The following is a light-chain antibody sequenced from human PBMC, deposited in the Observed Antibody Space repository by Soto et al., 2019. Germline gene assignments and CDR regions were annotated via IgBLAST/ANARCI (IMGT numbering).Light chain of an antibody. CDR2: EVT. Sequence: QSALTQPASVSGSPGQSITLSCAGTTNDIGSYNYVSWFQQHPGEAPKLIIFEVTHRPSGVSDRFSGSRSGNTASLTVSGLQTDDEGTYYCSSYTGRKIRLFGGGTKLTVL. CDR3: SSYTGRKIRL. V-gene: IGLV2-14*01. J-gene: IGLJ3*02. CDR1: TNDIGSYNY.